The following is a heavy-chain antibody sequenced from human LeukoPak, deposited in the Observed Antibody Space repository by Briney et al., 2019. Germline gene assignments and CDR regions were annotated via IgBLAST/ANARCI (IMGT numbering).Heavy chain of an antibody. CDR1: GGSISSYY. Sequence: PSETLSLTCTVSGGSISSYYWSWIRQPPGKGLEWIGYIYYSGSTNYNPSLKSRVTISVDTSKNQFSLKLSSVTAADTAVYYCARGPPSHAFDIWGQGTMVTVSS. J-gene: IGHJ3*02. CDR3: ARGPPSHAFDI. CDR2: IYYSGST. V-gene: IGHV4-59*08.